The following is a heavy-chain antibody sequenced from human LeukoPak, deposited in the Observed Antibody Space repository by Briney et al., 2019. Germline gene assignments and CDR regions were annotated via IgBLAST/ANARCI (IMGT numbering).Heavy chain of an antibody. Sequence: SETLSLTCTVSGYSISSGYFWGWIRQPPGKGLEWIGSFYHSGITYYNPSLKSRVTISVEMSKNQFSLKLSSVTAADTAVYYCARDLRVAVAGYYYYYYMDVWGKGTTVTISS. CDR1: GYSISSGYF. CDR3: ARDLRVAVAGYYYYYYMDV. CDR2: FYHSGIT. V-gene: IGHV4-38-2*02. J-gene: IGHJ6*03. D-gene: IGHD6-19*01.